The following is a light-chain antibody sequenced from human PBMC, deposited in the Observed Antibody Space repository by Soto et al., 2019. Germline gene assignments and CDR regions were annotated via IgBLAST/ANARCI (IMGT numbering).Light chain of an antibody. CDR3: SSYTTSNSVV. V-gene: IGLV2-14*01. CDR2: DVS. CDR1: SSDVGNYNH. J-gene: IGLJ3*02. Sequence: QSALTQPASVSGSPGQSITISCTGTSSDVGNYNHVSWYQLHPGKAPKLMIYDVSSRPSGVSDCFSGSKFGNTASLAVSGLQAEDEADYYCSSYTTSNSVVFGGGTKLTVL.